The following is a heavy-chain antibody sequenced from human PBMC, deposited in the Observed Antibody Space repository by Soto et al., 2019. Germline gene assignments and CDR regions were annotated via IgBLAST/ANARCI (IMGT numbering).Heavy chain of an antibody. V-gene: IGHV3-15*01. CDR2: IKSKTDGGTT. D-gene: IGHD3-3*01. Sequence: KPGGSLRLSCAASGFTFSNAWMSWVRQAPGKGLEWVGRIKSKTDGGTTDYAAPVKGRFTISRDDSKNTLYLQMNSLKTEDTAVYYCTTLLPFGVVTRAIYYGMDVWGQGTTVTVSS. J-gene: IGHJ6*02. CDR3: TTLLPFGVVTRAIYYGMDV. CDR1: GFTFSNAW.